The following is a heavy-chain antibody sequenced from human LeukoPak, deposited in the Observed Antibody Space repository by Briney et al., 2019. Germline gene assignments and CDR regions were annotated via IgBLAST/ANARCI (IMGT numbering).Heavy chain of an antibody. V-gene: IGHV4-39*07. CDR1: GGSISSGGYY. D-gene: IGHD3-3*01. Sequence: SETLSLTCTVSGGSISSGGYYWSWIRQPPGKGLEWIGEINHSGSTNYNPSLKSRVTISVDTSKNQFSLKLSFVTAADTAVYYCASLASRIFGVVNYYYYGMDVWGQGTTVTVSS. J-gene: IGHJ6*02. CDR2: INHSGST. CDR3: ASLASRIFGVVNYYYYGMDV.